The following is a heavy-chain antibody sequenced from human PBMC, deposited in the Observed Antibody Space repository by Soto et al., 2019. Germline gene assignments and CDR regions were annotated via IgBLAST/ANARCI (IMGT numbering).Heavy chain of an antibody. CDR3: ARHRATVTTPFDY. D-gene: IGHD4-17*01. V-gene: IGHV4-39*01. CDR1: GGSISSSSYY. CDR2: IYYSGST. Sequence: QLQLQESGPGLVKPSETLSLTCTVSGGSISSSSYYWGWIRQPPGKGLEWIGSIYYSGSTYYNPSLKSRVTISVDTSKNQFSLKLSSVTAADTAVYYCARHRATVTTPFDYWSQGTLVTVSS. J-gene: IGHJ4*02.